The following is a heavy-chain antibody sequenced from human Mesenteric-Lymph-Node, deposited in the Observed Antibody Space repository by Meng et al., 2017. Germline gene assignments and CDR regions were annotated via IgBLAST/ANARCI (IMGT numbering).Heavy chain of an antibody. V-gene: IGHV3-23*04. Sequence: VQLVESGGGLVQPGGSLRLSCAASGITFSSYAMSWVRQAPGKGLEWVSAISGITYYADSVKGRFVMSRDNSKNMLFLQMNSLRAEDTAVYYCAGHIMGAVAYDYWGQGTLVTVSS. CDR3: AGHIMGAVAYDY. D-gene: IGHD2-21*01. CDR1: GITFSSYA. J-gene: IGHJ4*02. CDR2: ISGIT.